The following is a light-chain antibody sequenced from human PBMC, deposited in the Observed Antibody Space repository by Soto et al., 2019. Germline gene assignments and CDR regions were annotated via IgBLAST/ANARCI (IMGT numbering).Light chain of an antibody. V-gene: IGKV1-9*01. J-gene: IGKJ2*01. Sequence: HLTQSPSSLSASVGDRATITCRASQGISSYLAWYQKKPGKAPKLLIYAASTLQSGVPSRFSGSGSGTELTLTISGLQTEDFAVYYCQQYQQWPFYTFGQGTKVDIK. CDR1: QGISSY. CDR2: AAS. CDR3: QQYQQWPFYT.